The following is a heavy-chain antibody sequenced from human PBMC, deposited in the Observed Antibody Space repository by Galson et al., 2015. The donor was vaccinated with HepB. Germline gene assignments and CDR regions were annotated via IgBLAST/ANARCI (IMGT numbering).Heavy chain of an antibody. V-gene: IGHV3-73*01. CDR3: TCTNCYAGGVGPNWFDP. CDR2: IRSKVNNYAT. CDR1: GFTFSGSA. D-gene: IGHD2-2*01. Sequence: SLRLSCAASGFTFSGSAMHWVRQASGKGLEWVGRIRSKVNNYATAYAASVKGRFTISRDDSKNTAYLQMNSLKTEDTAVYYCTCTNCYAGGVGPNWFDPWGQGTLVTVSS. J-gene: IGHJ5*02.